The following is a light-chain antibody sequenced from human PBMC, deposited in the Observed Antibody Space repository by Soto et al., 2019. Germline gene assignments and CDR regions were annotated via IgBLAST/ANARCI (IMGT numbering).Light chain of an antibody. Sequence: EIVLTQSPGTLSLSLGERATLSCRASQSVSSSYLAWYQQKPGQAPRLLIYGASSRATGIPDRFSGSGSGTDFTLTISRLEPEDFAVYYCQQYGSSTGGFTFGPGTKVDIK. V-gene: IGKV3-20*01. CDR1: QSVSSSY. CDR2: GAS. CDR3: QQYGSSTGGFT. J-gene: IGKJ3*01.